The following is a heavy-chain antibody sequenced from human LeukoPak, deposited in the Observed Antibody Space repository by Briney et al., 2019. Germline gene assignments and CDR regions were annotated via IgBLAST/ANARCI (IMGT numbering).Heavy chain of an antibody. CDR1: GGTFSSYA. CDR2: INPSGGST. D-gene: IGHD3-10*01. Sequence: ASVKVSCKASGGTFSSYAISWVRQAPGQGLEWMGIINPSGGSTSYAQKFQGRVTMTRDTSTSTVYMELSSLRSEDTAVYYCASGVWFGELEGFDPWGQGTLVTVSS. J-gene: IGHJ5*02. V-gene: IGHV1-46*01. CDR3: ASGVWFGELEGFDP.